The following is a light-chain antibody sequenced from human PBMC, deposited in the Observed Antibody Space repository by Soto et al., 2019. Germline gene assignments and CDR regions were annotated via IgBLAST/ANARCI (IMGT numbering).Light chain of an antibody. V-gene: IGLV2-14*01. CDR3: SSYTSGSPWV. Sequence: QSVLTQPASVSGSPGQSITISCTGTSSDVGGYNYVSWYQQHPGKAPKLMIYEVSNRPSGVSNRFSGSKSGNTASLTISGLQAEDEADYYCSSYTSGSPWVFGGGTKVTVL. CDR2: EVS. CDR1: SSDVGGYNY. J-gene: IGLJ3*02.